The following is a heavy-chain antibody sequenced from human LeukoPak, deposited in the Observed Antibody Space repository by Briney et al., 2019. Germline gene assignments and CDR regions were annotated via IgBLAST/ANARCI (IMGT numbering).Heavy chain of an antibody. D-gene: IGHD3-16*01. CDR3: PRWDLVEFYFDY. CDR2: ISGSGVST. V-gene: IGHV3-23*01. Sequence: PGGSLRLSCAAPGFTFSSYAVSWVRQAPGKGLEWVSLISGSGVSTYYADSVKGRFTISRDNSKNTLYMQMHSLRAEDTAVYYCPRWDLVEFYFDYWGQGTLVTVSS. CDR1: GFTFSSYA. J-gene: IGHJ4*02.